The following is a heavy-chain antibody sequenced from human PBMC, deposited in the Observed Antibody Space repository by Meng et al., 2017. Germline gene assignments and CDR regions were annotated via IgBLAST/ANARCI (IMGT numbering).Heavy chain of an antibody. CDR2: INHSGST. CDR3: ASSAWYSDNPGYFDY. CDR1: GGSFSGYY. D-gene: IGHD6-13*01. Sequence: QVQLQQWGAGLFKPSETLSLTCAVYGGSFSGYYWRWIRQPPGKGLEWIGEINHSGSTNYNPSLKSRVTISVDTSKNQFSLKLSSVTVTDTAVYYCASSAWYSDNPGYFDYWGQGTLVTVSS. J-gene: IGHJ4*02. V-gene: IGHV4-34*01.